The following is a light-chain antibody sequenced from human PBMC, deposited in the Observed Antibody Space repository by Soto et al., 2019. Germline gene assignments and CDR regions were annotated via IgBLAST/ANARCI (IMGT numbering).Light chain of an antibody. Sequence: QSALTQPASVSGSPGQSITISCTGTSSDIGAYNYVSWYQHHPGKAPKLLIYDVSNRPSGVSNRFSGSKSANTASLTISGLQAEDESDYYCSSYTTISTVVFGGGTQLTVL. CDR3: SSYTTISTVV. CDR2: DVS. J-gene: IGLJ2*01. V-gene: IGLV2-14*01. CDR1: SSDIGAYNY.